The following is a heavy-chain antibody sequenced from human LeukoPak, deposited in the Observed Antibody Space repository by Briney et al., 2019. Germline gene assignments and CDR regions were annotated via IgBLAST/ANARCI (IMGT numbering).Heavy chain of an antibody. V-gene: IGHV3-11*05. CDR1: GFTFSDYS. J-gene: IGHJ3*02. CDR2: IFSSSIYT. Sequence: PGGSLRLSCAASGFTFSDYSMNWLRQAPGKGLEWVSYIFSSSIYTNYAGSVRGRFTISRDNADNSLFLQMSSLKAEDTAVYYCARAGTGEGALDIWGQGTVVTVSS. D-gene: IGHD7-27*01. CDR3: ARAGTGEGALDI.